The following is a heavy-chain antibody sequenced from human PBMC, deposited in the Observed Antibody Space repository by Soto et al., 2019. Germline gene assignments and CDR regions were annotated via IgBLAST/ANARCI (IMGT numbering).Heavy chain of an antibody. D-gene: IGHD3-10*02. V-gene: IGHV3-23*01. CDR2: ISGSGGST. J-gene: IGHJ6*02. CDR1: GFTFSSYA. CDR3: AKDLSGSIFGYYYGMDV. Sequence: GGSLRLSCAASGFTFSSYAMSWVRQAPGKGLEWVSAISGSGGSTYYADSVKGRFTISRDNSKNTLYLQMNGLRAEDTAVYYCAKDLSGSIFGYYYGMDVWGQGTTVTVSS.